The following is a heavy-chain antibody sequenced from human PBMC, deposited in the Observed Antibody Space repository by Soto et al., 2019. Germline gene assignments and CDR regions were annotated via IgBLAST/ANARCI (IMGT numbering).Heavy chain of an antibody. CDR3: ARLGAYYQALDS. CDR1: GGPLSSGGYS. D-gene: IGHD3-22*01. J-gene: IGHJ4*02. Sequence: PSETPSLTCAFSGGPLSSGGYSYTRGRQPPGKGLEWIGYVYYAGTTTYNPSLKSRVSISIDTSKNEVSLKLSSVTAADTAVYYCARLGAYYQALDSWGQGTLVTVSS. V-gene: IGHV4-61*08. CDR2: VYYAGTT.